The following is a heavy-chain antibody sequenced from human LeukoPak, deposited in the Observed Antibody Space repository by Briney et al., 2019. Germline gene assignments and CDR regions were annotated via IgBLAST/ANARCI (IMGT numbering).Heavy chain of an antibody. Sequence: GGSLRLSCAASGFSFSTYWMSWVRQAPGKGLEWVSTISGGGGSTYYADSVKGRFTISRDNSKNTLYLQVNSLRAEDTAVYYCAKGGKWDVTPFDYWGQGTLVTVSS. J-gene: IGHJ4*02. CDR1: GFSFSTYW. V-gene: IGHV3-23*01. D-gene: IGHD1-26*01. CDR2: ISGGGGST. CDR3: AKGGKWDVTPFDY.